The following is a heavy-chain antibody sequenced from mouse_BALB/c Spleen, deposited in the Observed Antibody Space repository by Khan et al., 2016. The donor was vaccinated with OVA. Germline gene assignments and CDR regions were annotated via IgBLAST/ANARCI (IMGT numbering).Heavy chain of an antibody. J-gene: IGHJ3*01. Sequence: VQLQQSGPELMKPGASVNISCKASDYSFTSYYIHWVKQSHGKSLEWIGYIDPFNGGTDYNQNFKGKATLTVDKSSNTAYMHLSSLTSEDSAVYYCARGTFDYWGQGTLVTVSS. V-gene: IGHV1S135*01. CDR2: IDPFNGGT. CDR3: ARGTFDY. CDR1: DYSFTSYY. D-gene: IGHD3-3*01.